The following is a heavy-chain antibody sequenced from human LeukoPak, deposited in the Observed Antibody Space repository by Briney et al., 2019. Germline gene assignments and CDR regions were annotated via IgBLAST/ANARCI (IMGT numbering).Heavy chain of an antibody. CDR2: IRSKAYGETA. CDR1: GFTFGDYA. D-gene: IGHD1-1*01. V-gene: IGHV3-49*03. Sequence: GGSLRLSCTVSGFTFGDYAMMWLRQAPGKGREGVGFIRSKAYGETADYAASVKGRFTISRDDSKALAYLQMNSLKTEDTAVYHCTRDRGAYNLYDYWGQGTLVTVSS. CDR3: TRDRGAYNLYDY. J-gene: IGHJ4*02.